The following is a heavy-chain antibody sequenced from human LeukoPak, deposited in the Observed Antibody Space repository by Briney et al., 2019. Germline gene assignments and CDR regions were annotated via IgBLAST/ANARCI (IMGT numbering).Heavy chain of an antibody. Sequence: SETLSLTCTVSGGSVSSGNYYWSWIRQPPGKGLEWIGYIYYSGSTNYNPSLKSRVTISVDTSKNQFSLKLSSVTAADTAVYYCARDLTGPGGFDYWGQGTLVTVSS. V-gene: IGHV4-61*01. D-gene: IGHD1-14*01. CDR1: GGSVSSGNYY. CDR3: ARDLTGPGGFDY. CDR2: IYYSGST. J-gene: IGHJ4*02.